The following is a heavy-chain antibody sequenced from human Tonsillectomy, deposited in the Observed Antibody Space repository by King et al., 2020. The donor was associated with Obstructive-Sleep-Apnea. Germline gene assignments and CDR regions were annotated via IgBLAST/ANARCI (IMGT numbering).Heavy chain of an antibody. D-gene: IGHD3-9*01. CDR1: GYTFTDYY. V-gene: IGHV1-2*02. CDR3: TRGGYYDMLTGYYSVDNWFDP. CDR2: INPNNGGT. J-gene: IGHJ5*02. Sequence: QLVQSGAEVKKPGASVKVSCKASGYTFTDYYIHWVRQAPGQGLEWMGWINPNNGGTNYAQKFQGRVTMTRDTSISTAYMELSRLRSDDTAVFYCTRGGYYDMLTGYYSVDNWFDPWGQGTLVTVSS.